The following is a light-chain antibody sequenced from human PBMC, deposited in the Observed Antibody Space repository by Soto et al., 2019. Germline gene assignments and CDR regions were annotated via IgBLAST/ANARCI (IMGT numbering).Light chain of an antibody. V-gene: IGKV3-20*01. CDR2: AAS. Sequence: EIVFTQSPGTLSLSPGERATLSCRASQSVSSSYLAWYQQKPGQAPRLLIYAASSRATGIQDRCRGSGSGTDFTLTLNSLESDDFGVDCCQLYGSSLNVGGGTK. CDR3: QLYGSSLN. J-gene: IGKJ4*01. CDR1: QSVSSSY.